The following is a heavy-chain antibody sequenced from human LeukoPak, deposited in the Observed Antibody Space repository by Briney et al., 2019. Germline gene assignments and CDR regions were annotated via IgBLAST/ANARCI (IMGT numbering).Heavy chain of an antibody. CDR3: ARVYYYGSGSYMYYFDY. J-gene: IGHJ4*02. V-gene: IGHV1-18*01. CDR1: GYTFISYG. CDR2: ISVYNGNT. D-gene: IGHD3-10*01. Sequence: ASVKVSCKASGYTFISYGISWVRQAPGQGLEWMGWISVYNGNTNYAQKLQGRVTMTTDTSTSTAYMELRSLRSDDTAVYYCARVYYYGSGSYMYYFDYWGQGTLVTVSS.